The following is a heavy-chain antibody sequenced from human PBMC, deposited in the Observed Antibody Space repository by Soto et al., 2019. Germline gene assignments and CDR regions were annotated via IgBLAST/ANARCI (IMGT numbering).Heavy chain of an antibody. CDR3: AREHSSSLTGFDY. Sequence: EVQLVESGGGLVQPGGSLRLSCAASGFTFSSYWMSWVRQAPGKGLEWVANIKQDGSEKYYVDSVKGRFTISRDNAKNSLYLQMNSLIAEDTAVYYCAREHSSSLTGFDYWGQGTLVTGSS. CDR2: IKQDGSEK. J-gene: IGHJ4*02. CDR1: GFTFSSYW. D-gene: IGHD6-13*01. V-gene: IGHV3-7*05.